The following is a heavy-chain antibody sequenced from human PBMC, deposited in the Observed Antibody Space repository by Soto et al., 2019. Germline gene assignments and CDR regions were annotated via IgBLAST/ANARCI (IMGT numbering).Heavy chain of an antibody. Sequence: PGGSLRLSCAASGFTFSSYAMHWVRQAPGKGLVWVSRINSDGSNTTYADSVKGRFSISRDNAKNTLYLQMSSLRAEDTAVYYCARTLTYYDFSWGQGTLVTVSS. CDR2: INSDGSNT. D-gene: IGHD3-3*01. V-gene: IGHV3-74*01. CDR1: GFTFSSYA. J-gene: IGHJ5*02. CDR3: ARTLTYYDFS.